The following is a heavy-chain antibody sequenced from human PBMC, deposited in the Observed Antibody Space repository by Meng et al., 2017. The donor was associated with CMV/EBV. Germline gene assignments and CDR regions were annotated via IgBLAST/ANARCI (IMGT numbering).Heavy chain of an antibody. CDR3: ARCGGVLPAAIGQSDY. J-gene: IGHJ4*02. CDR1: GFTFSSYW. D-gene: IGHD2-2*01. Sequence: GESLMISCAASGFTFSSYWMSWVRQAPGKGLEWVANIKQDGSEKYYVDSVKGRFTISRDNAKNSLYLQMNSLRAEDTAVYYCARCGGVLPAAIGQSDYWGQGTLVTVSS. CDR2: IKQDGSEK. V-gene: IGHV3-7*01.